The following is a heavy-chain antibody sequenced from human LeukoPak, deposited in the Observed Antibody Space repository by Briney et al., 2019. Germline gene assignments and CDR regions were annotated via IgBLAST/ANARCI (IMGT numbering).Heavy chain of an antibody. V-gene: IGHV1-24*01. Sequence: ASVKVSCKASGYTFTGYYMHWVRQAPGKGLEWMGGFDPEDGETIYAQKFQGRVTMTEDTSTDTAYMELSSLRSEDTAVYYCATSGVEDDYVWGSYRLPFDYWGQGTLVTVSS. D-gene: IGHD3-16*02. CDR3: ATSGVEDDYVWGSYRLPFDY. J-gene: IGHJ4*02. CDR1: GYTFTGYY. CDR2: FDPEDGET.